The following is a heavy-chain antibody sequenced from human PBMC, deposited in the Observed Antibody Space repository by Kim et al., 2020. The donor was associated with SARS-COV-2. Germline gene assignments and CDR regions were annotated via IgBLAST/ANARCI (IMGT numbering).Heavy chain of an antibody. CDR1: GFTFSSYG. J-gene: IGHJ6*02. Sequence: GGSLRLSCVASGFTFSSYGIHWVRQAPGKGLEWVAVISNDGSHKHYADSVKGRFTISRDNSKNTLYLQMNSLRVEDTGVYYCAKAYLQWSYYYGMDVWGQGTTVNVYS. CDR2: ISNDGSHK. V-gene: IGHV3-30*18. CDR3: AKAYLQWSYYYGMDV. D-gene: IGHD3-3*01.